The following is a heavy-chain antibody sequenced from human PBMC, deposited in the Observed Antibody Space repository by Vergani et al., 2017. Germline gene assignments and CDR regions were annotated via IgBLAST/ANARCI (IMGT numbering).Heavy chain of an antibody. D-gene: IGHD6-19*01. CDR3: ARLYAVAASDY. V-gene: IGHV3-30*02. J-gene: IGHJ4*02. CDR1: GFTFSSYG. Sequence: QVQLVESGGGVVQPGGSLRLSCAASGFTFSSYGMHWVRQAPGKGLEWVAFIRYDGSNKYYADSVKGRFTISRDNSKNTLYLQMNSLRAEDTAVYYCARLYAVAASDYWGQGTLVTVSS. CDR2: IRYDGSNK.